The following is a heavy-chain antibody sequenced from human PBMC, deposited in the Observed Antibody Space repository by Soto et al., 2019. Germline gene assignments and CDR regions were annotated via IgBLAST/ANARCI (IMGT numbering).Heavy chain of an antibody. CDR2: INHSGST. CDR3: ARGGRNGMDV. J-gene: IGHJ6*02. Sequence: QVQLQQWGAGLLKPSETLSLTCAVYGRSFSGYYWSWIRQPPGKGLEWIGEINHSGSTNYNPSLKSRVTISVDTSKNQFSLKLSSVTAADTAVYYCARGGRNGMDVWGQGTTVTVSS. CDR1: GRSFSGYY. V-gene: IGHV4-34*01.